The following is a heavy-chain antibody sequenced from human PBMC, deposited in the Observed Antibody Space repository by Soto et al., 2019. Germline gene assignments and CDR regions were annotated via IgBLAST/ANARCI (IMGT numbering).Heavy chain of an antibody. V-gene: IGHV4-39*01. J-gene: IGHJ4*02. D-gene: IGHD2-21*01. CDR1: GDSISGTSFY. CDR3: VRHRSSREIPFDN. CDR2: IYSSGST. Sequence: SETLSLTCTVSGDSISGTSFYWGWIRQSSGKGLEWIASIYSSGSTFYNLSLKSRLSLSVDTSKNQFSLRLQSVTAADTAVYYCVRHRSSREIPFDNWGQGTLGTVS.